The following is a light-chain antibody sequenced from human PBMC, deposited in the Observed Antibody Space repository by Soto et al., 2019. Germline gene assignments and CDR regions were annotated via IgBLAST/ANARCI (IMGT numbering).Light chain of an antibody. V-gene: IGKV1-39*01. Sequence: IQLTQSPSSLSASVGGRVTVACRSSRTIAGYVTWYQQRPGEAPNLLIYAASSLQSGVPSRFRGSGSGTDFTLTINSLQPEDFATFYCQQTYSTHGTSGQGTKVDI. CDR3: QQTYSTHGT. CDR1: RTIAGY. CDR2: AAS. J-gene: IGKJ1*01.